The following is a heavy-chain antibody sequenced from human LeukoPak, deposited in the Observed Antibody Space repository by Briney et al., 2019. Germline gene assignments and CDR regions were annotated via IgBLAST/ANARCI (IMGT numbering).Heavy chain of an antibody. V-gene: IGHV4-39*01. CDR2: IYHSGST. D-gene: IGHD3-10*01. J-gene: IGHJ5*02. Sequence: SETLSLTCTVSGGSISSSSYYWGWIRQPPGKGLEWIGSIYHSGSTYYNPSLKSRVTISVDTSKNQFSLKLSSVTAAGTAVYYCARHNYGSGSYNWFDPWGQGTLVTVSS. CDR1: GGSISSSSYY. CDR3: ARHNYGSGSYNWFDP.